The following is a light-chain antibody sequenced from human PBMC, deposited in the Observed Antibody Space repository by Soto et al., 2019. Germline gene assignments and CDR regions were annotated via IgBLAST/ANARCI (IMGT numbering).Light chain of an antibody. V-gene: IGKV3-20*01. CDR2: GAS. CDR1: QSFSSSY. Sequence: EIVLTQSPGTLSLSPGVRATLSCRASQSFSSSYLAWYQQKPGQAPRLLIYGASSRATGIPDRFSGSGSGTDFTLTISRLEPEDFAVYYCQQYGTSITFGQGTRLEI. J-gene: IGKJ5*01. CDR3: QQYGTSIT.